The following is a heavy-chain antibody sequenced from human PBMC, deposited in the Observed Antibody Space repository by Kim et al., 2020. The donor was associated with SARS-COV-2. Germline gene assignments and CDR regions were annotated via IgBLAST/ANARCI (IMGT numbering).Heavy chain of an antibody. J-gene: IGHJ5*02. V-gene: IGHV3-7*01. CDR2: EK. Sequence: EKYYIDSVKGRITLSRDNAKNLMYLQMSGLRAEDTAVYYCARDIRGTWFDPWGQGTLVTVSS. CDR3: ARDIRGTWFDP. D-gene: IGHD3-16*01.